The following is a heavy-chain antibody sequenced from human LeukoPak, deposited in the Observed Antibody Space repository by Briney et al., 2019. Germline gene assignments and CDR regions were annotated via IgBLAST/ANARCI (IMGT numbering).Heavy chain of an antibody. Sequence: PSETLSLTCTVSGGSISSYNWSLIRQPPGKGLEWIGYIYYSGSTNYNPSLKSRVTISVDTSKNQFSLKLSSVTAADTAVYYCARRSWGIAAAGTSYYYMDVWGKGTTVTVSS. V-gene: IGHV4-59*08. CDR1: GGSISSYN. CDR3: ARRSWGIAAAGTSYYYMDV. CDR2: IYYSGST. J-gene: IGHJ6*03. D-gene: IGHD6-13*01.